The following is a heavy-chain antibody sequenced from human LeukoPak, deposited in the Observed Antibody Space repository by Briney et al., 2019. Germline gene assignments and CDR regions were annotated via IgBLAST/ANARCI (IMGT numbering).Heavy chain of an antibody. CDR1: GFTFSSYA. V-gene: IGHV3-23*01. CDR2: VSGSAGTT. D-gene: IGHD2-15*01. Sequence: GGSLRLSCAASGFTFSSYAMRWVRQAPGKGLEWVAAVSGSAGTTYYADSVKGRFTIPRDNSKNTLYLQMNSLRAEDTAVYYCAKRNTPGAMDVWGQGTTVIVSS. CDR3: AKRNTPGAMDV. J-gene: IGHJ6*02.